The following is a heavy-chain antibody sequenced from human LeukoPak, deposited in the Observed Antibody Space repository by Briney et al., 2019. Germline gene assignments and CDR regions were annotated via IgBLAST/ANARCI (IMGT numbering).Heavy chain of an antibody. Sequence: PSETLSLTCTVSGGSISSYYWSWIRQPAGKGLEWIGRIYTSGSTYYNPSLKSRVTISVDTSKNQFSLKLSSVTAADTAVYYCAREDTAMVTSVYWGQGTLVTVSS. V-gene: IGHV4-4*07. CDR3: AREDTAMVTSVY. D-gene: IGHD5-18*01. J-gene: IGHJ4*02. CDR1: GGSISSYY. CDR2: IYTSGST.